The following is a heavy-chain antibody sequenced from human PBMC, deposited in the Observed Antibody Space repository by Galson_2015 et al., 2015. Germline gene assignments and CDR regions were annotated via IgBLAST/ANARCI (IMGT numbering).Heavy chain of an antibody. CDR2: ISSSSSYI. J-gene: IGHJ6*02. CDR1: GFTFSSYS. Sequence: LRLSCAASGFTFSSYSMNWVRQAPGKGLEWVSSISSSSSYIYYADSVKGRFTISRDNAKNSLYLQMNSLRAEDTAVYYCARLYCSSTSCYLGGLYYYYGMDVWGQGTTVTVSS. V-gene: IGHV3-21*01. D-gene: IGHD2-2*01. CDR3: ARLYCSSTSCYLGGLYYYYGMDV.